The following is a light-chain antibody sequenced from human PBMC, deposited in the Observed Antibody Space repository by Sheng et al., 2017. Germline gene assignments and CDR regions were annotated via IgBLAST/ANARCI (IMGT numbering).Light chain of an antibody. V-gene: IGKV1-5*03. Sequence: DIQMTQSTSTLSASVGDRVTITCRASQSISNWLAWYQQKPGKAPKLLIYKASSLERGVPSRFSGSGSETEFTLTISSLQPDDFATYYCHQYESYPYTFGQGTKLEI. CDR1: QSISNW. CDR3: HQYESYPYT. J-gene: IGKJ2*01. CDR2: KAS.